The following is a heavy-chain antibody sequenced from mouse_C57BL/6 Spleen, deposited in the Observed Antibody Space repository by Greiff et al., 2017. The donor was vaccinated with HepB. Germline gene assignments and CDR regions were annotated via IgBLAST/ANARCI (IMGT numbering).Heavy chain of an antibody. CDR3: ARILGFAD. CDR1: GFTFSDYG. J-gene: IGHJ3*01. V-gene: IGHV5-17*01. Sequence: EVMLVESGGGLVKPGGSLKLSCAASGFTFSDYGMHWVRQAPEKGLEWVAYISSGSSTIYYADTVKGRVTISRDNAKNTLFMQMTSLRSEDTAMYYCARILGFADWGQGTLVTVSA. CDR2: ISSGSSTI.